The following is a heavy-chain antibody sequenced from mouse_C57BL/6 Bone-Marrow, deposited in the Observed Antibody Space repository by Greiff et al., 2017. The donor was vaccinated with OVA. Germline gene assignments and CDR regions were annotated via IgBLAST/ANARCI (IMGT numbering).Heavy chain of an antibody. Sequence: QVQLKQSGAELARPGASVKMSCKASGYTFTSYTMHWVKQRPGQGLEWIGYINPSSGYTKYNQKFKDKATLTADKSSSTAYMQLSSLTSEDSAVYYCARWRKEDYFDYWGQGTTLTVSS. CDR2: INPSSGYT. CDR1: GYTFTSYT. V-gene: IGHV1-4*01. CDR3: ARWRKEDYFDY. J-gene: IGHJ2*01.